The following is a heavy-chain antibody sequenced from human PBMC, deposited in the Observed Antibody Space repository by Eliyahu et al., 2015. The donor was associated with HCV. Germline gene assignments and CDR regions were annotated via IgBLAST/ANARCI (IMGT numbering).Heavy chain of an antibody. CDR1: GFSLXPSGVG. J-gene: IGHJ5*02. CDR2: IYWNDDK. D-gene: IGHD4-17*01. CDR3: AHFDYGDYESFWFDP. Sequence: QXNLKESGPTLVKPTETLTLXCXFXGFSLXPSGVGVGWIRQPPGKALEWLALIYWNDDKRYSPSLKSRLTITKDTSKNQVVLTMTNMDPVDTATYYCAHFDYGDYESFWFDPWGQGTLVTVSS. V-gene: IGHV2-5*01.